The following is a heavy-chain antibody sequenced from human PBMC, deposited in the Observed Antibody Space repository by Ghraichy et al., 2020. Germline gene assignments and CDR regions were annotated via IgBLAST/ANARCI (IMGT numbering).Heavy chain of an antibody. V-gene: IGHV3-23*01. CDR1: GFTFSSYA. CDR2: ISGSGGST. D-gene: IGHD3-22*01. Sequence: GESLNISCAASGFTFSSYAMSWVRQAPGKGLEWVSAISGSGGSTYYADSVKGRFTISRDNSKNTLYLQMNSLRAEDTAVYYCAKTANSGYYYVAYYYYYMDVWGKGTTVTVSS. CDR3: AKTANSGYYYVAYYYYYMDV. J-gene: IGHJ6*03.